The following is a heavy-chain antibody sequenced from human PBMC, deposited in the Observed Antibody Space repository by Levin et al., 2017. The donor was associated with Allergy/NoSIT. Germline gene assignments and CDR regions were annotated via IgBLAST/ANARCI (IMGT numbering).Heavy chain of an antibody. CDR2: INSDGIYI. CDR3: ARGRSWYGNDAFDS. J-gene: IGHJ3*02. CDR1: GFTFSSYW. D-gene: IGHD6-13*01. Sequence: GGSLRLSCAASGFTFSSYWIHWVRQAPGKGLVWVSRINSDGIYISYADSVRGRFTISRDNAKNTVYLQMNSLRAEDTAMYYCARGRSWYGNDAFDSWGQGTMVTVHS. V-gene: IGHV3-74*01.